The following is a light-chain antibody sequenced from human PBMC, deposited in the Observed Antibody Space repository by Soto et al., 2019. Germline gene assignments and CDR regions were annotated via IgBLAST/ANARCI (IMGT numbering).Light chain of an antibody. J-gene: IGKJ4*01. V-gene: IGKV3D-15*01. CDR2: GAS. CDR3: QQYSHWPPIT. Sequence: EIVMTQSPATLSVSPGETVTPSCRASQSINSDLAWYQQKPGQAPRLLIYGASTRATGIPARFSGSGSGTEFTLTITRPQSEDFAVYYCQQYSHWPPITFGGGARVEIK. CDR1: QSINSD.